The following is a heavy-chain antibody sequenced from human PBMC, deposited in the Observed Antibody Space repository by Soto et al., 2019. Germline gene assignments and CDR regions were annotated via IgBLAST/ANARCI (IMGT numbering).Heavy chain of an antibody. J-gene: IGHJ3*02. CDR2: IYYIGTT. D-gene: IGHD5-18*01. CDR1: GGSISGYY. V-gene: IGHV4-59*01. Sequence: KPSETLSLTCTVSGGSISGYYWNWIRQPPGKGLGYIGHIYYIGTTNYNPSLKSRATISVDTSKNQFSLKLTSVTAADTAVYFCARSGSKYGANAFDIWDQGTMVTVSS. CDR3: ARSGSKYGANAFDI.